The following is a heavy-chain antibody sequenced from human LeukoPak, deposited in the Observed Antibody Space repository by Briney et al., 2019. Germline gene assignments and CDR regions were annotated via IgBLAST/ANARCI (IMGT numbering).Heavy chain of an antibody. Sequence: GGSLRLSCAGSGFTFSSYGMSWVRQAPGKGLEWVSAIDGSGTNTLYADSVKGRFTISRDNSKNTLYLQMNSLRAEDTAVYYCAKVDYFDWLQYYFDYWGQGTLVTVSS. CDR3: AKVDYFDWLQYYFDY. V-gene: IGHV3-23*01. CDR2: IDGSGTNT. CDR1: GFTFSSYG. D-gene: IGHD3-9*01. J-gene: IGHJ4*02.